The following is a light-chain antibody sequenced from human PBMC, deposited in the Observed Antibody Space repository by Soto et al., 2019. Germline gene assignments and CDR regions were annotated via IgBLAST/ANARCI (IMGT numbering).Light chain of an antibody. Sequence: EIVLTQSPATLSLSPGETATLSCRASQSVRNYLAWYQQKPGQAPRLLIYDASNRATGIPARFSGTGSETDFNLTISSLETEDFAIYYCQQRSKMPLTFGHGTKVDIK. J-gene: IGKJ1*01. CDR2: DAS. V-gene: IGKV3-11*01. CDR3: QQRSKMPLT. CDR1: QSVRNY.